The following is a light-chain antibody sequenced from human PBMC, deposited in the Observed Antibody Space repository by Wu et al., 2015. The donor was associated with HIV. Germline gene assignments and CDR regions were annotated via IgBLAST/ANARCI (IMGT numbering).Light chain of an antibody. CDR3: HQRTTWPRT. Sequence: EIVLTQSPATLSLSPGERATLSCRASQSVNRFLAWYQHKPGQAPRVVIYDTSNRAAGIPARFSGSGSGTDFTLTISSLEPEDFAVYYCHQRTTWPRTFGQGTKVEVK. CDR1: QSVNRF. V-gene: IGKV3-11*01. CDR2: DTS. J-gene: IGKJ1*01.